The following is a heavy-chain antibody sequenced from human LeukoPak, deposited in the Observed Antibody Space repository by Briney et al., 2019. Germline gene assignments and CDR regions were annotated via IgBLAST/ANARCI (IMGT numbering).Heavy chain of an antibody. D-gene: IGHD3-16*02. J-gene: IGHJ4*02. CDR1: GGTFSSYA. V-gene: IGHV1-69*13. CDR3: ARGQLRLGELSSFDY. Sequence: SVKVSCKASGGTFSSYAISWVRQAPGQGLEWMGGIIPIFGTANYAQKFQGRVTITADESTSTAYMELSSLRSEDTAVYYCARGQLRLGELSSFDYWGQGTLVTVSS. CDR2: IIPIFGTA.